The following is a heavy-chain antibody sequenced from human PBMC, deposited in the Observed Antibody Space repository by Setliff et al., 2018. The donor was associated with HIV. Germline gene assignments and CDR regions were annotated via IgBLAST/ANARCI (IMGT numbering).Heavy chain of an antibody. J-gene: IGHJ4*02. CDR3: VGGLRSRSQGHFDY. V-gene: IGHV4-4*07. Sequence: SETLSLTCTVSGGSISTYYLTWIRQPAGKGLEGIGRIFASGSTNYNPSLKSRVTMSVDTSKNQFSLRLSSVTAADTAVYYCVGGLRSRSQGHFDYWGQGTLVTVSS. CDR1: GGSISTYY. CDR2: IFASGST. D-gene: IGHD5-12*01.